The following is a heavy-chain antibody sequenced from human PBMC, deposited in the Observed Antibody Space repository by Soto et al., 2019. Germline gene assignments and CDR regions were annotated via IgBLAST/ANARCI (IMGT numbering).Heavy chain of an antibody. J-gene: IGHJ5*02. CDR1: GFTFSSYW. CDR2: IKQDGSEK. CDR3: ARSIAARVNWFDP. Sequence: EVQLVESGGGLVQPGGSLRLPFAASGFTFSSYWMSWVRQAPGKGLEWVANIKQDGSEKYYVDSVKGRFTISRDNAKNSLFLQLNSLGAEATAVYYCARSIAARVNWFDPWGQGTLVTVSS. V-gene: IGHV3-7*01. D-gene: IGHD6-6*01.